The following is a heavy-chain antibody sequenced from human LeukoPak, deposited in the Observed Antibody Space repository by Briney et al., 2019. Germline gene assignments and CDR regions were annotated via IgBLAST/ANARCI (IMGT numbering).Heavy chain of an antibody. CDR2: ISNSGST. CDR3: ARHRHSHHYDY. D-gene: IGHD5-18*01. CDR1: GGSISTYH. J-gene: IGHJ4*02. Sequence: SETLSLTCTVSGGSISTYHWSWIRQPPGKGLEWIGYISNSGSTNYNPSLTSRVTISVDTSKNQFSLKLSSVTAADTAVYYCARHRHSHHYDYWGQGTLVTVSS. V-gene: IGHV4-59*01.